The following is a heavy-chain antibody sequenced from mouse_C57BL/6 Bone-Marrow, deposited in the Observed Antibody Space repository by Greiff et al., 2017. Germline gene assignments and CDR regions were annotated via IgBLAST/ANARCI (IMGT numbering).Heavy chain of an antibody. CDR2: IYPGDGDT. D-gene: IGHD1-1*01. CDR1: GYAFSSSW. CDR3: ARNDYGSRRDY. Sequence: VQGVESGPELVKPGASVKISCKASGYAFSSSWMNWVKQRPGKGLEWIGRIYPGDGDTNYNGKFKGKATLTADKSSSTAYMQLSSLTSEDSAVYFCARNDYGSRRDYWGQGTTLTVSS. J-gene: IGHJ2*01. V-gene: IGHV1-82*01.